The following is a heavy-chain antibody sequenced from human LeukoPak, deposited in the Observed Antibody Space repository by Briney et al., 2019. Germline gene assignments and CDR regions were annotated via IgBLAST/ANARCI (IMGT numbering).Heavy chain of an antibody. J-gene: IGHJ4*02. V-gene: IGHV4-61*02. CDR1: GGSISSSSYY. CDR2: IYTSGST. Sequence: SETLSLTCTVSGGSISSSSYYWSWIRQPAGKGLEWIGRIYTSGSTNYNPSLKSRVTISVDTSKNQFSLKLSSVTAADTAVYYCARDQGYDILSYFDYWGQGTLVTVSS. D-gene: IGHD3-9*01. CDR3: ARDQGYDILSYFDY.